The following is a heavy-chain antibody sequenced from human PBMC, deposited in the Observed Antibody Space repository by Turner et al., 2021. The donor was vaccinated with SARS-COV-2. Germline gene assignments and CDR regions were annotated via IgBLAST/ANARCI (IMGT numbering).Heavy chain of an antibody. Sequence: QVQLVESGGGVVQPGRSLRLSCAASGFTFSTYGMHWVRQAAGKGLGWVAIISYDGSNKYYADSVKGRFTISRDNSKNTLYLQMSSLRAEDTAVYYCAKGPYYYYGSGSYYSLPLDYWGQGTLVTVSS. D-gene: IGHD3-10*01. CDR3: AKGPYYYYGSGSYYSLPLDY. J-gene: IGHJ4*02. CDR2: ISYDGSNK. CDR1: GFTFSTYG. V-gene: IGHV3-30*18.